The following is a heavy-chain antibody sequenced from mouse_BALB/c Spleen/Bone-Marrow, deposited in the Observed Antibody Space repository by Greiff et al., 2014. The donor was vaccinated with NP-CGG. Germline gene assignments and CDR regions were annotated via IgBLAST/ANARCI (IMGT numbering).Heavy chain of an antibody. D-gene: IGHD1-1*01. CDR3: ARVYGSSYDPYYYAMDY. CDR1: GFSLTSYG. CDR2: IWAGGST. J-gene: IGHJ4*01. V-gene: IGHV2-9*02. Sequence: VQLQQPGPGLVAPSQSLSITCTVSGFSLTSYGVYWARQPPGKGLEWLGVIWAGGSTNYNSGLMSRLSISKDNSKSQVLLKMNSLQTDDTAMYYCARVYGSSYDPYYYAMDYWGQGTSVTVSS.